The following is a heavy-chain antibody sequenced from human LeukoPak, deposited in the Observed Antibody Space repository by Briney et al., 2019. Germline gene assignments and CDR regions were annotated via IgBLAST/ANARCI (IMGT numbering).Heavy chain of an antibody. V-gene: IGHV3-23*01. Sequence: GGFLRLSCAASGFTFTTRAMTWVRQAPGKGLEWVSSISGSAITTHYADSVKGRFTISRDNSKNTLFLQMNNLRAEDTAVYYCAKGVMTMVVTYFDYWGRGTLVTVSS. J-gene: IGHJ4*02. D-gene: IGHD4-23*01. CDR2: ISGSAITT. CDR1: GFTFTTRA. CDR3: AKGVMTMVVTYFDY.